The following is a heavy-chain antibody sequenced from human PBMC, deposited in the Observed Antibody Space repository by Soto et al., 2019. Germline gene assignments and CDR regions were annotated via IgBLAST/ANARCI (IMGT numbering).Heavy chain of an antibody. CDR1: GYTFTSYG. J-gene: IGHJ3*02. Sequence: QVQLVQSGAEVKKPGASVKVSCKASGYTFTSYGISWVRQAPGQGLEWMGWISAYNGNTNYEQKLQGRVTMTTDTSPSTAYLELRSLRSDDTAVYYCRRNTDYGDYECAFDIWGQGKMVSVSS. CDR2: ISAYNGNT. V-gene: IGHV1-18*01. CDR3: RRNTDYGDYECAFDI. D-gene: IGHD4-17*01.